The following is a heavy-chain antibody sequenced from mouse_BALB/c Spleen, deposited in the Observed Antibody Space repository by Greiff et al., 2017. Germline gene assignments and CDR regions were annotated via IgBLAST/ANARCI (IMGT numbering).Heavy chain of an antibody. V-gene: IGHV2-9*02. J-gene: IGHJ4*01. Sequence: VQLQQSGPGLVAPSQSLSITCTVSGFSLTSYGVHWVRQPPGKGLEWLGVIWAGGSTNYNSALMSRLSISKDNSKSQVFLKMNSLQTDDTAMYYCAREGIYDGYYYARDYWGQGTSVTVSS. D-gene: IGHD2-3*01. CDR3: AREGIYDGYYYARDY. CDR1: GFSLTSYG. CDR2: IWAGGST.